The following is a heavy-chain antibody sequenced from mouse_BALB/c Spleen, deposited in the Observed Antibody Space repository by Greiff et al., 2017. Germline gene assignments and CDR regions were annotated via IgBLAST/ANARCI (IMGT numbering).Heavy chain of an antibody. Sequence: VMLVESGPELVRPGVSVKISCKGSGYTFTDYAMHWVKQSHAKSLEWIGVISTYYGNTNYNQKFKGKATMTVDKSSSTAYMELARLTSEDSAIYYCARSGGSYAMDYWGQGTSVTVSS. J-gene: IGHJ4*01. CDR2: ISTYYGNT. CDR1: GYTFTDYA. CDR3: ARSGGSYAMDY. V-gene: IGHV1-67*01.